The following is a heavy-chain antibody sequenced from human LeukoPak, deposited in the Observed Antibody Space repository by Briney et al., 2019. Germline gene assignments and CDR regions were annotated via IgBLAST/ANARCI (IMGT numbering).Heavy chain of an antibody. CDR3: AKDSSWSFDY. J-gene: IGHJ4*02. CDR2: LRNDGGDK. Sequence: GGSLRLSCAASGFTFSSHGMHWVRQAPGKGLEWVAYLRNDGGDKYYADSVKGRFTISRDNSKNTLYLQMNSLRAEDTAVYFCAKDSSWSFDYWGQGTLVTVSS. V-gene: IGHV3-30*02. CDR1: GFTFSSHG. D-gene: IGHD6-13*01.